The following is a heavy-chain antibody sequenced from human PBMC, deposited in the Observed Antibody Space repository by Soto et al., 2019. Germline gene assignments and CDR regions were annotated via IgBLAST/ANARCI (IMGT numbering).Heavy chain of an antibody. CDR1: GGSFSGYY. D-gene: IGHD3-10*01. V-gene: IGHV4-34*01. Sequence: SETLSITCAVYGGSFSGYYWSWMRQPPGKGLEWIGEINHSGSTNYNPSLKSRVTISVDTSKNQFSLKLSSVTAADTAVYYCARGNQYYYGSGSYYNNWFDPWGQGTLVTVSS. CDR3: ARGNQYYYGSGSYYNNWFDP. CDR2: INHSGST. J-gene: IGHJ5*02.